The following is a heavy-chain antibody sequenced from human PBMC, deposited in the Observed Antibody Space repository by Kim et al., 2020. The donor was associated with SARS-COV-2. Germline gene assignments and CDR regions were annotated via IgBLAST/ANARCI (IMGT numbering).Heavy chain of an antibody. J-gene: IGHJ4*02. CDR2: IYHSGST. V-gene: IGHV4-38-2*02. CDR1: GYSISSGYY. CDR3: ARFRVGALYYFDY. D-gene: IGHD1-26*01. Sequence: SETLSLTCTVSGYSISSGYYWGWIRQPPGKGLEWIGSIYHSGSTYYNPSLKSRVTISVDTSKNQFSLKLSSVTAADTAVYYCARFRVGALYYFDYWGQGTLVTVSS.